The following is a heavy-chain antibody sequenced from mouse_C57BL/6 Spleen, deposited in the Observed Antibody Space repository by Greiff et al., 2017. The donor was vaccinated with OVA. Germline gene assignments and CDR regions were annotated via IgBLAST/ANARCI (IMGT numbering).Heavy chain of an antibody. CDR3: ARGSYYSNYGDAMDY. D-gene: IGHD2-5*01. V-gene: IGHV1-82*01. Sequence: VQLQQSGPELVKPGASVKISCKASGYAFSSSWMNWVKQRPGKGLEWIGRIYPGDGDTNYNGKFKGKATLTADKSSSTAYMQLSSLTSEDSAVYFCARGSYYSNYGDAMDYWGQGTSVTVSS. CDR2: IYPGDGDT. J-gene: IGHJ4*01. CDR1: GYAFSSSW.